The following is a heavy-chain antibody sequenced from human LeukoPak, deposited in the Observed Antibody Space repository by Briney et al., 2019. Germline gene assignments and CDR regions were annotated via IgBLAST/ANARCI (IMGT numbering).Heavy chain of an antibody. CDR1: GGSFSGYY. CDR2: INRSGST. CDR3: ARVHMVRGVIYNWFDP. D-gene: IGHD3-10*01. J-gene: IGHJ5*02. V-gene: IGHV4-34*01. Sequence: PSETLSLTCAVYGGSFSGYYWSWIRQPLGKGLEWIGEINRSGSTNYNPSLKSRVTISVDTSKNQFSLKLSSVTAADTAVYYCARVHMVRGVIYNWFDPWGQGTLVTVSS.